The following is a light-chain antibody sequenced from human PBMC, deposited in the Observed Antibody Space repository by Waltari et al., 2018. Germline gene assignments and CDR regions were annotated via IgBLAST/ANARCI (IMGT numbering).Light chain of an antibody. Sequence: DIVMTQSPLSLPVTPGEPASISCRSSQSVLYSSNNNNYLTWYQQKPGQPPKLLIYWASTRESGVPDRFSGSGSGTDFTLTISSLQAEDVAVYYCQQYFSAPYTFGQGTKLEIK. CDR2: WAS. J-gene: IGKJ2*01. CDR1: QSVLYSSNNNNY. V-gene: IGKV4-1*01. CDR3: QQYFSAPYT.